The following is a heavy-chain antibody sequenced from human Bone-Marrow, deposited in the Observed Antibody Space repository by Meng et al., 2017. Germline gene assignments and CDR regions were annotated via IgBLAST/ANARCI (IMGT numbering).Heavy chain of an antibody. CDR3: ARIIYDSLAFDI. Sequence: SLKISCAASGFTFDDYAMHWVRQAPGKGLEWVSGISWNSGSIGYADSVKGRFTISRDNSKNTLYLQMNSLRAEDTAVYYCARIIYDSLAFDIWGQGTMVTVSS. V-gene: IGHV3-9*01. CDR2: ISWNSGSI. D-gene: IGHD3-22*01. CDR1: GFTFDDYA. J-gene: IGHJ3*02.